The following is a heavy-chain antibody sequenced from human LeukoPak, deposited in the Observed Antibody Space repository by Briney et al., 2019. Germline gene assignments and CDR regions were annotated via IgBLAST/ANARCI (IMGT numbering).Heavy chain of an antibody. CDR2: ISSSSSYI. CDR1: GFTFSSYS. CDR3: ARESIVGATRDAFDI. J-gene: IGHJ3*02. Sequence: GGSLRLSCAASGFTFSSYSMNWVRQAPGKGLEWVSSISSSSSYIYYADSVKGRFTISRDNAKNSLYLQMNSLRAEDTAVYYCARESIVGATRDAFDIWGQGTMVTVSS. V-gene: IGHV3-21*01. D-gene: IGHD1-26*01.